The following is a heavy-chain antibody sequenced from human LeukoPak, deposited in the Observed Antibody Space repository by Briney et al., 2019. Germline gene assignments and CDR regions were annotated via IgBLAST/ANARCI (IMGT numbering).Heavy chain of an antibody. Sequence: GGTLRLSCAASGFTFSDYYMSWIRQAPGKGLEWVSSITSGSSYRFYADSVKGRFTISRDNAKNSLYPQMNSLRAEDTAVYYCARDPYSGSYGNYYYYFMDVWGKGTTVTISS. CDR3: ARDPYSGSYGNYYYYFMDV. CDR2: ITSGSSYR. V-gene: IGHV3-11*06. J-gene: IGHJ6*03. CDR1: GFTFSDYY. D-gene: IGHD1-26*01.